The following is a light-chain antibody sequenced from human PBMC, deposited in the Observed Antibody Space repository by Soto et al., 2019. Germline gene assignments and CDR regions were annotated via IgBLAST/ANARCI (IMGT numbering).Light chain of an antibody. CDR2: GAS. J-gene: IGKJ1*01. CDR1: QSVSRNF. CDR3: QQYGSSPWT. V-gene: IGKV3-20*01. Sequence: EIVMTQSPATLSLSPGARATLSCRASQSVSRNFLVWYQQKPGQAPRLLIYGASSRATGIPDRFSGSGSGTDFTLSISRLEPEDFAVYYCQQYGSSPWTFGQGTKVDIK.